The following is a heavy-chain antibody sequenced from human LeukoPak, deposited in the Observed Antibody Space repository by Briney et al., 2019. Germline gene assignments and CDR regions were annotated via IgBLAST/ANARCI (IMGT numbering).Heavy chain of an antibody. Sequence: GGSLRLSCAASGLSFSTSGMHCVRQAPGKGLEWVSYISSSSSTIYYAVSVKGRFTISRDNAKNSLYLQMNSLRAEDTAVYYCARGREIFDYWGQGTLVTVSS. CDR2: ISSSSSTI. D-gene: IGHD1-26*01. J-gene: IGHJ4*02. CDR1: GLSFSTSG. V-gene: IGHV3-48*01. CDR3: ARGREIFDY.